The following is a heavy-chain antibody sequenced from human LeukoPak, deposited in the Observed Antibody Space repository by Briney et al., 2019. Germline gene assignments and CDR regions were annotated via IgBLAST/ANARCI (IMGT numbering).Heavy chain of an antibody. CDR2: ISDTGTT. Sequence: SETLSLTCTVSGGSINSRNNYWGWIRQPPGKGLEWIAIISDTGTTHYSPSLKSQLTISVDTSKNQFSLTLSSVTAADTAVYYCARRNYPYYFDYWGQGTLVTVSS. D-gene: IGHD1-7*01. J-gene: IGHJ4*02. CDR3: ARRNYPYYFDY. V-gene: IGHV4-39*01. CDR1: GGSINSRNNY.